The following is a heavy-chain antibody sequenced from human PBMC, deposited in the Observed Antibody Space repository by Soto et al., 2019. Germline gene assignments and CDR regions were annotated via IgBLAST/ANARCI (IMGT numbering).Heavy chain of an antibody. CDR1: GYTFTSYD. J-gene: IGHJ6*02. CDR2: MNPNSGNT. V-gene: IGHV1-8*01. Sequence: ASVKVSCKASGYTFTSYDINWVRQATGKGLEWMGWMNPNSGNTGYAQKFQGRVTMTRNTSISTAYMELSSLRSEDTAVYYCASGLGYSYGYDYYYYGMDVWGQGTTVTVSS. D-gene: IGHD5-18*01. CDR3: ASGLGYSYGYDYYYYGMDV.